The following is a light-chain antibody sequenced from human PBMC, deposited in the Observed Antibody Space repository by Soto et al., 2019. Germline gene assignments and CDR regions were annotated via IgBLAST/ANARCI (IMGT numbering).Light chain of an antibody. V-gene: IGLV2-23*01. CDR3: CSYAGSDTYV. J-gene: IGLJ1*01. CDR2: EGS. CDR1: SSDVGSYNI. Sequence: QSVLPQTASVSGSPGQAITISCTGTSSDVGSYNIVSWYQQYPGKAPKLMIYEGSKRPSGVSIRFSGSKSGNTASLTISGLQAEDEADYYCCSYAGSDTYVFGTGTKVTVL.